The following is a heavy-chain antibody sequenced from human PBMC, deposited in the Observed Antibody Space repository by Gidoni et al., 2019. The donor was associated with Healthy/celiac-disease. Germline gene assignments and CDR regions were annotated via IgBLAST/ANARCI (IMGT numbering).Heavy chain of an antibody. CDR3: ARSADYYYYGMDV. J-gene: IGHJ6*02. CDR1: GYSFTSYW. CDR2: IYTGDSDT. V-gene: IGHV5-51*01. Sequence: EVQLVQSGAEVNKPGESLKISCKGSGYSFTSYWLGWVRQMPGKGLEWMGIIYTGDSDTRYSPSFQGQVTISADKSISTAYLQWSSLKASDTAMYYCARSADYYYYGMDVWGQGTTVTVSS. D-gene: IGHD2-2*01.